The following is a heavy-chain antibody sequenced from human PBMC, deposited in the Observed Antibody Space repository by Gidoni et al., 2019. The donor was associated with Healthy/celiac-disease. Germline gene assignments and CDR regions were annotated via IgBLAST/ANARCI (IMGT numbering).Heavy chain of an antibody. D-gene: IGHD5-18*01. CDR1: GFTFSSYG. J-gene: IGHJ4*02. V-gene: IGHV3-30*18. CDR2: ISYDGSNK. Sequence: QVQLVESGGGVVQPGRSLRLSCAASGFTFSSYGMHWVRQAPGKGLEWVAVISYDGSNKYYADSVKGRFTISRDNSKNTLYLQMNSLRAEDTAVYYCAKDDPPYSYGSVLFDYWGQGTLVTVSS. CDR3: AKDDPPYSYGSVLFDY.